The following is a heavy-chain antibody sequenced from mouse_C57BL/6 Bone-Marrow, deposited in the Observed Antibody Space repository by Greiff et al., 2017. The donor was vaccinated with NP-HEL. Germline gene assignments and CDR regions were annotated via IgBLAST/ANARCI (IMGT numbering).Heavy chain of an antibody. Sequence: QVQLQQPGAELVKPGASVKMSCKASGYTFTSYWITWMKQRTGQGLVWIGDIYPVSGSTNYNEKFKSQATLTVDTTSSTAYMQLSSLTSEDSAVYYCALITSVDFDYWGQGTTLTVSS. CDR2: IYPVSGST. CDR3: ALITSVDFDY. V-gene: IGHV1-55*01. D-gene: IGHD1-1*01. J-gene: IGHJ2*01. CDR1: GYTFTSYW.